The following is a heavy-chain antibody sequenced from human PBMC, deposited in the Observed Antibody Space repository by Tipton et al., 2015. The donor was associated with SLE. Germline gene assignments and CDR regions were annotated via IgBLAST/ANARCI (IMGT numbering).Heavy chain of an antibody. V-gene: IGHV4-38-2*02. CDR3: ARKRNGMGI. Sequence: TLSLTCTVSGYSISSDYYWGWIRQPPGKGLEWIGSIYYSGSTNYNPSLKSRVTISVDTSKNQFSLKLSSVTAADTAVYYCARKRNGMGIWGQGTMVTVSS. J-gene: IGHJ3*02. D-gene: IGHD5-24*01. CDR1: GYSISSDYY. CDR2: IYYSGST.